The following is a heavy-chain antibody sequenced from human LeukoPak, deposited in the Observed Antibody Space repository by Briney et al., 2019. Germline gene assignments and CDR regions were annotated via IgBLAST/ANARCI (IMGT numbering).Heavy chain of an antibody. D-gene: IGHD3-10*01. CDR2: ISGSGGST. V-gene: IGHV3-23*01. Sequence: PGGSLRHSCAASGFTFSSYAMSWVRQAPGKGLEWVSAISGSGGSTYYADSVKGRFTISRDNSKNTLYLQMNSLRAEDTAVYYCARDGSGSYYTSLHDYWGQGTLVTVSS. J-gene: IGHJ4*02. CDR1: GFTFSSYA. CDR3: ARDGSGSYYTSLHDY.